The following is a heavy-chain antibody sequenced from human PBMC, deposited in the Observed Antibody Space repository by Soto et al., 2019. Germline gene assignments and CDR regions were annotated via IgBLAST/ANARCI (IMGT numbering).Heavy chain of an antibody. D-gene: IGHD3-10*01. CDR2: IYYSGST. CDR1: GGSISSSSYY. J-gene: IGHJ5*02. CDR3: ARQSLLWSGELMGWFDP. Sequence: SETLSLTCTVSGGSISSSSYYWGWIRQPPGKGLEWIGSIYYSGSTYYNPSLKSRVTISVDTSKNQFSLKLSSVTAADTAVYYCARQSLLWSGELMGWFDPWGQGTLVTVSS. V-gene: IGHV4-39*01.